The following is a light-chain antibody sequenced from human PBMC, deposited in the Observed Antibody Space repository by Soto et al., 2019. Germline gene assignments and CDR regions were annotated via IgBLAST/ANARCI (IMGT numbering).Light chain of an antibody. CDR2: EVS. CDR1: SSDVASYNY. Sequence: QSALTQPPSASGSPGQSVTISCTGTSSDVASYNYVSWYQQHPGKVPKLMIYEVSKRPSGVPDRFSGSKSGNTASLTVSGLQAEDEADYYCSSYAGSNNFEVFGGGTKLTVL. CDR3: SSYAGSNNFEV. J-gene: IGLJ3*02. V-gene: IGLV2-8*01.